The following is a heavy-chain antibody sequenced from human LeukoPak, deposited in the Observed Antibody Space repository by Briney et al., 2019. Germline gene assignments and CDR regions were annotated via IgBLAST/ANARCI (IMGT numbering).Heavy chain of an antibody. V-gene: IGHV3-23*01. CDR1: GFTFSSYS. CDR3: AKSIRRRFGELYPSFDY. J-gene: IGHJ4*02. Sequence: PGGSLRLSCAASGFTFSSYSMNWVRQAPGKGLEWVSAISGSGGSTYYADSVKGRFTISRDNSKNTLYLQMNSLRAEDTAVYYCAKSIRRRFGELYPSFDYWGQGTLVTVSS. CDR2: ISGSGGST. D-gene: IGHD3-10*01.